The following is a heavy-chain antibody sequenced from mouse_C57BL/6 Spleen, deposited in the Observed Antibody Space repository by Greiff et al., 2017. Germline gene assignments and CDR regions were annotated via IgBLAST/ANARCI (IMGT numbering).Heavy chain of an antibody. J-gene: IGHJ2*01. CDR3: ARGYYSNYQYFDY. CDR2: IYPGDGDT. D-gene: IGHD2-5*01. Sequence: VQLQQSGPELVKPGASVKISCKASGYAFSSSWMNWVKQRPGKGLEWIGRIYPGDGDTNYNGKFKGKATLTADKSSSTAYMQLSSLTSEDSAVYVCARGYYSNYQYFDYWGQGTTRTVSS. V-gene: IGHV1-82*01. CDR1: GYAFSSSW.